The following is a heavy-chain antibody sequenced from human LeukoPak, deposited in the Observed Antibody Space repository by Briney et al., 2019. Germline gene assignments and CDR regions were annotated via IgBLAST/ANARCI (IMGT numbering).Heavy chain of an antibody. CDR1: GGTFSSYG. D-gene: IGHD6-13*01. CDR3: ARDLPGSSSWFWFDP. V-gene: IGHV1-69*06. CDR2: IIPIFGTA. Sequence: SVKVSCKASGGTFSSYGISWVRQAPGQGLEWMGGIIPIFGTANYAQKFQGRVTITADKSTSTAYMELSSLRSEDTAVYYCARDLPGSSSWFWFDPWGQGTLVTVSS. J-gene: IGHJ5*02.